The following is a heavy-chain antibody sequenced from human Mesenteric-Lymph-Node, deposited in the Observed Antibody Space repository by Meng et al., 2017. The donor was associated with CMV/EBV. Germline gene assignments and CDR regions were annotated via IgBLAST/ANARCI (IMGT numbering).Heavy chain of an antibody. J-gene: IGHJ2*01. V-gene: IGHV4-59*08. D-gene: IGHD7-27*01. Sequence: SETLSLTCTVSGGSISSYFCTWIRQPPGKGLEWIGHIYNSGSINYNPSLKSRLTISVNTSKNQFSLNLNSVTAADTAVYYCARQGTPQVWGYLDLWGRGTLVTVSS. CDR3: ARQGTPQVWGYLDL. CDR2: IYNSGSI. CDR1: GGSISSYF.